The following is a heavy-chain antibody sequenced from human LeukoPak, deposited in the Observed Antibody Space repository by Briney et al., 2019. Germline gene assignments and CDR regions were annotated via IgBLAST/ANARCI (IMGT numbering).Heavy chain of an antibody. J-gene: IGHJ5*02. V-gene: IGHV4-39*01. D-gene: IGHD2-21*02. CDR1: GGSISSSSYY. CDR3: ARHPPGSAYCGGDCYGDWFDP. CDR2: IYYSGST. Sequence: PSETLSLTCTVSGGSISSSSYYWGWIRQPPGKGLEWIGSIYYSGSTYYNPSLKSRVTISVDTSKNQFSLKLSSVTAADTAVYYCARHPPGSAYCGGDCYGDWFDPWGQGTLVTVSS.